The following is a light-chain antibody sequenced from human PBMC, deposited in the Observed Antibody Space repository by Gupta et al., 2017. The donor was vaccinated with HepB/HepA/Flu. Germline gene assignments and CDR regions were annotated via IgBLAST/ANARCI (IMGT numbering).Light chain of an antibody. CDR3: QWRNNWPPEGT. CDR2: DES. V-gene: IGKV3-11*01. CDR1: QSVASY. Sequence: EIVLTQSPATLSLSPGERATRSCRASQSVASYFAWYQQKPSQAPRLLIYDESSRAQVGPARFSGSGGGTDVNFTINSRDPEDDELYYCQWRNNWPPEGTFGGGTKVEI. J-gene: IGKJ4*01.